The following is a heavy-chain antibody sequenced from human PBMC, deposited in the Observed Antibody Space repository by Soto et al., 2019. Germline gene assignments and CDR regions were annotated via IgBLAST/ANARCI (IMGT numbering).Heavy chain of an antibody. CDR3: ARGRDFWSGYRYMDV. Sequence: ASVKVSCKASGYTFTSYDINWVRQATGQGLEWMGWMNPNSGNTGYAQKFQGRVTMTRNTSISTAYMELSSLRSEDTAVYYCARGRDFWSGYRYMDVWGKGTTVTVSS. V-gene: IGHV1-8*01. CDR1: GYTFTSYD. CDR2: MNPNSGNT. J-gene: IGHJ6*03. D-gene: IGHD3-3*01.